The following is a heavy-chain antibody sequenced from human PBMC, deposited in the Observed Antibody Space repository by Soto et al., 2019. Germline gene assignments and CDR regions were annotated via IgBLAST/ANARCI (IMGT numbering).Heavy chain of an antibody. J-gene: IGHJ6*03. D-gene: IGHD6-19*01. CDR1: GFTFSSYW. CDR3: ARARTVAGTYYMDV. CDR2: IKQDGSEK. V-gene: IGHV3-7*01. Sequence: EVQLVESGGGLVQPGGSLRLSCAASGFTFSSYWMSWVRQAPGKGLEWVANIKQDGSEKYYVDSVKGRFTISRDNAKNSLYLQMNSLRAEDTAVYYCARARTVAGTYYMDVWSKGTTVTVSS.